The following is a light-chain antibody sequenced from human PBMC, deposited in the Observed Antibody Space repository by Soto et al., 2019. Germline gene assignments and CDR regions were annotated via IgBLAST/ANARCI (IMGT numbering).Light chain of an antibody. Sequence: DIVMTQSPLSLPVTPGEPASISCRSSQSLYSNGNNYLDWFLQKPGQSPQVLIYLGSHRASGVPDRFSGSGSGTDFTLKISTVEAEDGGIYYCMQALQTPLPFGGGTKVEI. CDR2: LGS. CDR1: QSLYSNGNNY. J-gene: IGKJ4*01. CDR3: MQALQTPLP. V-gene: IGKV2-28*01.